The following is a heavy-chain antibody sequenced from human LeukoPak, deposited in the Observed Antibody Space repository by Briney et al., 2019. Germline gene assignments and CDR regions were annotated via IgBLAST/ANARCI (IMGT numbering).Heavy chain of an antibody. Sequence: SETLSLTCTVSGGSISSSSYCWGWIRQPPGKGLEWIGSIYYSGSTYYNPSLKSRVTISVDTSKNQFSLKLSSVTAADTAVYYCARSGNYDIPDYWGQGTLVTVSS. J-gene: IGHJ4*02. CDR1: GGSISSSSYC. V-gene: IGHV4-39*07. D-gene: IGHD3-9*01. CDR3: ARSGNYDIPDY. CDR2: IYYSGST.